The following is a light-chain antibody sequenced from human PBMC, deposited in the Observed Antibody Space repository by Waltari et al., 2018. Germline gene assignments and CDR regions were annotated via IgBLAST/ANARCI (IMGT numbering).Light chain of an antibody. V-gene: IGLV1-40*01. CDR1: SSNIGAGYD. Sequence: QSVLTQPPSVSGAPGPRVTISCTGSSSNIGAGYDVHWYQQLPGTAPKLLIHGNSNRPSGVPDRFSGSKSGTSASLAITGLQAEDEADYYCQSYDSSLSGFYVFGTGTKVTVL. CDR3: QSYDSSLSGFYV. J-gene: IGLJ1*01. CDR2: GNS.